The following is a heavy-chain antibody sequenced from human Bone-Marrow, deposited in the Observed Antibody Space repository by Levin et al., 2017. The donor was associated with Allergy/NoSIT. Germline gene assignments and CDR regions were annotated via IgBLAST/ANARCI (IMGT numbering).Heavy chain of an antibody. CDR1: GLTFSNYE. CDR3: AADAGIFHARNYYFYAMDV. V-gene: IGHV3-48*03. D-gene: IGHD3-3*02. Sequence: GGSLRLSCLGSGLTFSNYEMNWVRQTPAKGLEWVGHIRNDGRTIYYADSVRGRFSISRDNAKNSLFLQMDSLKVEDTAVYFCAADAGIFHARNYYFYAMDVWGPGTTVTVSS. J-gene: IGHJ6*02. CDR2: IRNDGRTI.